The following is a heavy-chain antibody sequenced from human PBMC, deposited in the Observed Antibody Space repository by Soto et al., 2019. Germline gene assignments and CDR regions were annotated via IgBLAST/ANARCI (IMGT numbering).Heavy chain of an antibody. CDR3: AKANVIVVGSDAFDI. V-gene: IGHV3-23*01. Sequence: EVQLLESGGGLVQPGGSLRLSCAASGFTFSSYAMSWVRQAPGKGLEWVSAISGSGGSTYYADSVKGRFTISRDNSKNTLYLQMNRPRAEDTAVYYCAKANVIVVGSDAFDIWGQGTMVTVSS. D-gene: IGHD3-22*01. CDR1: GFTFSSYA. J-gene: IGHJ3*02. CDR2: ISGSGGST.